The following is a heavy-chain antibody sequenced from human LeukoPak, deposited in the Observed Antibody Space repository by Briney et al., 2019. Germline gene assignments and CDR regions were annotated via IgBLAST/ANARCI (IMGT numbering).Heavy chain of an antibody. J-gene: IGHJ4*02. CDR3: ARGKEVITMLRGLKPGYYFDY. Sequence: SQTLSLTCTVSGDSISSGDYYWSWIRQPAGKGLEWIGYIHYSGSTKYKSSLKSRVTISVDTSKNQFSLKLNSVTAADTAVYYCARGKEVITMLRGLKPGYYFDYWGQGTLVTVSS. CDR1: GDSISSGDYY. V-gene: IGHV4-61*10. D-gene: IGHD3-10*01. CDR2: IHYSGST.